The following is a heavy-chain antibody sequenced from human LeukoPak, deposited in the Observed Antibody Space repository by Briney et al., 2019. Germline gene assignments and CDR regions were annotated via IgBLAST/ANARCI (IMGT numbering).Heavy chain of an antibody. D-gene: IGHD6-19*01. V-gene: IGHV4-39*07. CDR1: GDSVSSSTYY. Sequence: SETLSLTCTVSGDSVSSSTYYWDWIRQPPGKGLEWIGNICYSVSTYYNPSLKSRVTISVDTSKNQFSLKLSSVTAADTAVYFCARSVPGVRFFDYWGQGTLVTVSS. CDR2: ICYSVST. CDR3: ARSVPGVRFFDY. J-gene: IGHJ4*02.